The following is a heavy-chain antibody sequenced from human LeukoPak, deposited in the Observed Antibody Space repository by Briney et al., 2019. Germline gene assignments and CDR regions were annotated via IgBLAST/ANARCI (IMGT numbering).Heavy chain of an antibody. CDR2: INPNSGGT. D-gene: IGHD4-17*01. CDR1: GYTFTSYY. J-gene: IGHJ6*03. Sequence: ASVTVSFTASGYTFTSYYMHWVRQAPGQGREWMGWINPNSGGTNYAQKFQGRVTMTRDTAISTAYMELSRLRSDDTAVYYCARWGGYGDYYYYYYMDVWGKGTTVTVSS. V-gene: IGHV1-2*02. CDR3: ARWGGYGDYYYYYYMDV.